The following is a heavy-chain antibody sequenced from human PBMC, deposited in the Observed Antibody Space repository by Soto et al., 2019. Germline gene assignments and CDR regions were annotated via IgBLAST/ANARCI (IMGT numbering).Heavy chain of an antibody. D-gene: IGHD1-1*01. CDR1: RYSFTTYA. V-gene: IGHV1-3*01. CDR3: ARDPGTGAALRAYHFDY. J-gene: IGHJ4*02. Sequence: QVPLVQSGAEVKKPGASVKVSCKASRYSFTTYALHWVRQAPGQRLEWMGWINAGNGDTKYSEKFQGRVTITRDTSAHTAYMELSSLRSEDTSVYYCARDPGTGAALRAYHFDYWGQGTLVTVSS. CDR2: INAGNGDT.